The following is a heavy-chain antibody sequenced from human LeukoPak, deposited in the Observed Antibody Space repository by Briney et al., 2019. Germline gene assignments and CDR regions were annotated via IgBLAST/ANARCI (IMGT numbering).Heavy chain of an antibody. D-gene: IGHD3-10*02. CDR1: GFTFSSSA. CDR3: AELGITMIGGV. J-gene: IGHJ6*04. CDR2: ISSSSSYI. Sequence: GGSLRLSCAASGFTFSSSAMSWVRQAPGKGLEWVSSISSSSSYIYYADSVKGRFTISRDNAKNSLYLQMNSLRAEDTAVYYCAELGITMIGGVWGKGTTVTISS. V-gene: IGHV3-21*01.